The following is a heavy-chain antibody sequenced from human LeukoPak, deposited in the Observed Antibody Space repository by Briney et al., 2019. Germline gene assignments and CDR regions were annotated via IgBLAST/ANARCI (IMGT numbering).Heavy chain of an antibody. CDR2: IYYSGST. CDR3: ARGPYYDFWSGYYGPFDY. Sequence: SETLSLTCTVSGGSISSYYWSWIRQPPGKGLEWLGYIYYSGSTNYNPSLKSRVTISVDTSKNQFSLKLSSVTAADTAVYYCARGPYYDFWSGYYGPFDYWGQGTLVTVSS. J-gene: IGHJ4*02. V-gene: IGHV4-59*01. CDR1: GGSISSYY. D-gene: IGHD3-3*01.